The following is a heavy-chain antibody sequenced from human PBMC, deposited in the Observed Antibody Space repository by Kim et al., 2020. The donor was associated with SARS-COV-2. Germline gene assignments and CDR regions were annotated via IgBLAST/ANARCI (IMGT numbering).Heavy chain of an antibody. CDR2: IYHRGST. Sequence: SETLSLPCSVSGGYINTSHYYWAWIRQPPGKGLEWIGTIYHRGSTYYNPSLKSRVTISVDTSRNQFSLKLASVTAADPAVYYCARRTEAGGYFDFWGQGSPVTV. D-gene: IGHD3-16*01. V-gene: IGHV4-39*01. J-gene: IGHJ4*02. CDR1: GGYINTSHYY. CDR3: ARRTEAGGYFDF.